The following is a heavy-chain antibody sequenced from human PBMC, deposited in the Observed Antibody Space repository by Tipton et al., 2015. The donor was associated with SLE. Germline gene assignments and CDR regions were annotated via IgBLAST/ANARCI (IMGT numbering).Heavy chain of an antibody. CDR2: FYGSGST. J-gene: IGHJ4*02. CDR1: GGSLRS. D-gene: IGHD3-22*01. Sequence: TLSLTCTVSGGSLRSGNWIRQPAGKGLEWIGRFYGSGSTVYNPSLGRRATISVDTSMKQFSLRLNSMTAADTAVYYCVGDLEDYDSSGYYPLAYWGQGTLVTVSS. V-gene: IGHV4-61*02. CDR3: VGDLEDYDSSGYYPLAY.